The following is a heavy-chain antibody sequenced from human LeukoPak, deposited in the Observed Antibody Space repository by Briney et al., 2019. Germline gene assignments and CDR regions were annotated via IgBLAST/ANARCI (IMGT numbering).Heavy chain of an antibody. CDR1: GFTFSSYS. V-gene: IGHV3-48*04. CDR3: ARGGYCSSTSCPMLY. D-gene: IGHD2-2*01. CDR2: ISSSSSTI. Sequence: GGSLRLSCAASGFTFSSYSMNWVRQAPGKGLEWVSYISSSSSTIYYADSVKGRFTISRDNAKNSLYLQMNSLRAEDTAVYYCARGGYCSSTSCPMLYWGQGTLVTVSS. J-gene: IGHJ4*02.